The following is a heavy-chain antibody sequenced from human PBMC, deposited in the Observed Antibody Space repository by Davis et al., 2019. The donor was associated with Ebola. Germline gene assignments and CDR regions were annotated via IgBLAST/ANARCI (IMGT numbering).Heavy chain of an antibody. J-gene: IGHJ6*02. V-gene: IGHV1-18*01. CDR3: ARGDGDYPLRYYGMDV. CDR2: ISAYNGNT. Sequence: ASVKVSCKASGYTFTSYGISWVRQAPGQGLEWMGWISAYNGNTNYAQKLQGRVTMTRDTSTSTVYMELSSLRSEDTAIYFCARGDGDYPLRYYGMDVWGQGTTVTVSS. D-gene: IGHD4-17*01. CDR1: GYTFTSYG.